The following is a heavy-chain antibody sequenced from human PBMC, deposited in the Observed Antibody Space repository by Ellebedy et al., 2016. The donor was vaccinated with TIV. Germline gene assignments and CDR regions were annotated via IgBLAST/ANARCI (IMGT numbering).Heavy chain of an antibody. D-gene: IGHD6-19*01. CDR1: GYTFTSYF. CDR3: ARDCIDLYSSGWQGVFDL. Sequence: ASVKVSXKASGYTFTSYFLHWVRQAPGQGLEWMGIINPSAGSTTNAQNFQGRVTMTRDTSTSAVYMELSSLRSEDTAVYYCARDCIDLYSSGWQGVFDLWGQGTMVTVSS. J-gene: IGHJ3*01. V-gene: IGHV1-46*01. CDR2: INPSAGST.